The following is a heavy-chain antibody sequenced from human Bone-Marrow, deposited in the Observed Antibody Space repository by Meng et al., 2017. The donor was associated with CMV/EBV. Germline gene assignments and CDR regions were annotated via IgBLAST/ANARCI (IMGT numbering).Heavy chain of an antibody. J-gene: IGHJ4*02. V-gene: IGHV3-30-3*01. Sequence: QVRVGGSGGGVVQPGVPLSRSCAASGFTCSSYAMHWVRQAPGKGLEWVAVISYDGSNKYYADSVKGRFTISRDNSKNTLYLQMNSLRAEDTAVYYCATSITMVRGVIYWGQGTLVTVSS. CDR3: ATSITMVRGVIY. D-gene: IGHD3-10*01. CDR2: ISYDGSNK. CDR1: GFTCSSYA.